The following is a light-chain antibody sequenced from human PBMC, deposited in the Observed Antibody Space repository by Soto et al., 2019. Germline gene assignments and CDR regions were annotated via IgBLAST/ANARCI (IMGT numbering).Light chain of an antibody. CDR2: DLS. J-gene: IGKJ2*02. Sequence: EIVLTQSPGTLSLSPGESATLSCRASQSVSSTYLAGYQQKPGQAPRLLIYDLSHRTTGIPDRFSASGSGTDFTLTISRLEPEDFAVYYCQQYGSSPRTFGQGTKLEI. V-gene: IGKV3-20*01. CDR1: QSVSSTY. CDR3: QQYGSSPRT.